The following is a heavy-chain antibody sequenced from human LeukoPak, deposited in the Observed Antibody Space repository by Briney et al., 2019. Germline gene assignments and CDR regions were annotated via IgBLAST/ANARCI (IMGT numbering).Heavy chain of an antibody. Sequence: GGSLRLSCAASAFTFGSYAMIWVRQAPGKGLEWVSGISGSGGSTYYSDSAKGRFTISRDNSNNTLYLQMNSLRAEDTAVYYCAKGAAPRGYTYVANWGQGTLVTVSS. J-gene: IGHJ4*02. CDR1: AFTFGSYA. CDR2: ISGSGGST. V-gene: IGHV3-23*01. D-gene: IGHD5-18*01. CDR3: AKGAAPRGYTYVAN.